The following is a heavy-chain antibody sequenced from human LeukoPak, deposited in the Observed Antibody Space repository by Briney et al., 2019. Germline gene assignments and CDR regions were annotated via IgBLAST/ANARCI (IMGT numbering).Heavy chain of an antibody. CDR2: ISGSGGST. CDR1: GFTFSSYA. D-gene: IGHD3-22*01. V-gene: IGHV3-23*01. Sequence: QSGGSLRLSCAAPGFTFSSYAMSWVRQAPGKGLEWVSAISGSGGSTYYADSVKGRFTISRDNSKNTLYLQMNSLRAEDTAVYYCAKDHFHRYYYDSSGYYPFDYWGQGTLVTVSS. CDR3: AKDHFHRYYYDSSGYYPFDY. J-gene: IGHJ4*02.